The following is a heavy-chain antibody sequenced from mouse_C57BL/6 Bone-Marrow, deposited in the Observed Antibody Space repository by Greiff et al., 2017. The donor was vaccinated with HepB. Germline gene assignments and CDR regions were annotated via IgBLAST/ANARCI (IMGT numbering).Heavy chain of an antibody. CDR1: GYSITSGYD. CDR2: ISYSGST. Sequence: EVQVVESGPGMVKPSQSLSLTCTVTGYSITSGYDWHWIRHFPGNKLEWMGYISYSGSTNYNPSLKSRISITHDTSKNHFFLKLNSVTTEDTATYYCARAPYSNYCWYFDVWGTGTTVTVSS. D-gene: IGHD2-5*01. V-gene: IGHV3-1*01. CDR3: ARAPYSNYCWYFDV. J-gene: IGHJ1*03.